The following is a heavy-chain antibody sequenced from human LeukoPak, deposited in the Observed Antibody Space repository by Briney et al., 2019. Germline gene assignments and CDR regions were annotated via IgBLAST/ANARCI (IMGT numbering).Heavy chain of an antibody. D-gene: IGHD3-3*01. CDR1: RFTFSNYV. V-gene: IGHV3-23*01. CDR3: ARGGIRIFGVVIRPGIFDY. Sequence: PGGSLRLSCAASRFTFSNYVMSWVRQAPGKGLECVSAISGSGRSTYYADSVKGRFTISRDNSKNTLYLQMNSLRAGDTAVYYCARGGIRIFGVVIRPGIFDYWGQGTLVTVSS. J-gene: IGHJ4*02. CDR2: ISGSGRST.